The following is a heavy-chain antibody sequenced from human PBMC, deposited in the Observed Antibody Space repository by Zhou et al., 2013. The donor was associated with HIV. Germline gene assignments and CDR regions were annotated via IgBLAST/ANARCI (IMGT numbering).Heavy chain of an antibody. J-gene: IGHJ5*01. V-gene: IGHV1-69*04. CDR2: ITPIMNIS. CDR1: GGTFNSFA. CDR3: ARDYGVVAALAFDF. Sequence: QIPLVQSGAEVKKPGSSVKVSCMASGGTFNSFAISWVRQAPGQGLEWMGRITPIMNISTSAPKFQGRVTITADKSTNTAHMELSNLRSDDTAMYYCARDYGVVAALAFDFWGQGTLITVSS. D-gene: IGHD2-15*01.